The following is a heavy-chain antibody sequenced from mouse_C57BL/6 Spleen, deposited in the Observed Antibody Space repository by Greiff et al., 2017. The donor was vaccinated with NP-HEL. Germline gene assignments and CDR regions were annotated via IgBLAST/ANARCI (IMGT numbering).Heavy chain of an antibody. D-gene: IGHD2-4*01. CDR2: ISYDGSN. CDR3: ARERLGLRQDYAMDY. Sequence: ESGPGLVKPSQSLSLTCSVTGYSITSGYYWNWIRQFPGNKLEWMGYISYDGSNNYNPSLKNRISITRDTSKNQFFLKLNSVTTEDTATYYCARERLGLRQDYAMDYWGQGTSVTVSS. J-gene: IGHJ4*01. CDR1: GYSITSGYY. V-gene: IGHV3-6*01.